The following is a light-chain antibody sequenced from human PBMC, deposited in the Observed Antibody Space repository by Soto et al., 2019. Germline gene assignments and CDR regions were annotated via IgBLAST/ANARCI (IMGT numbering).Light chain of an antibody. J-gene: IGKJ5*01. CDR1: QSLLHITGETF. Sequence: DVVMTQTPLSLSVAPGQPASISCKSSQSLLHITGETFLFWYLQKPGQSPQLLIYEVPTRVSGETDKFSGSGSVTGFTLEISRVETDDVGIYYCMQSTQLPPTFGQGTRLVIE. CDR2: EVP. CDR3: MQSTQLPPT. V-gene: IGKV2D-29*02.